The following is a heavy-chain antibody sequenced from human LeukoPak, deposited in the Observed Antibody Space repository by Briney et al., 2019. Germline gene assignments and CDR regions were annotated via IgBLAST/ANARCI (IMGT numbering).Heavy chain of an antibody. CDR2: IIPILGIA. D-gene: IGHD3-22*01. V-gene: IGHV1-69*04. Sequence: ASVKVSCKASGGTFSSYAVSWVRQAPGQGLEWMGRIIPILGIANYAQKFQGRVTITADKSTSTAYMELSSLRSEDTAVYYCARATYYYDSSGPGGYWGQGTLVTVSS. CDR3: ARATYYYDSSGPGGY. J-gene: IGHJ4*02. CDR1: GGTFSSYA.